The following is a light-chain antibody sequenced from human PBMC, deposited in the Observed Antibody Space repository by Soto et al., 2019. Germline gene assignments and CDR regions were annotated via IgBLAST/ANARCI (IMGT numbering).Light chain of an antibody. J-gene: IGKJ1*01. V-gene: IGKV1-5*01. Sequence: DIQMTQSPSTLSASVGDRVTITCRASQRINTWLAWYQQKSGKAPKLLIYDASSLESGVPSRFSGSGSGTEFTLTITSLQPDDFAAYYCQQYNSYSWTLGQGTKVEIK. CDR1: QRINTW. CDR2: DAS. CDR3: QQYNSYSWT.